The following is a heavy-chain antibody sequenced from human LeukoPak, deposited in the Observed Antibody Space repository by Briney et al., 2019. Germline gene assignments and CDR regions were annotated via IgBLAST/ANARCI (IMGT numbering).Heavy chain of an antibody. CDR2: LNWNGGST. CDR3: AKNSGSGGDSSTYYYYYYMDV. V-gene: IGHV3-20*04. CDR1: GFTFDDYG. J-gene: IGHJ6*03. D-gene: IGHD2-15*01. Sequence: GGSLRLSCAASGFTFDDYGMSWVRQAPGKGLEWVSGLNWNGGSTGYADSVKGRFTISRDNAKNSLYLQMSSLRAEDTAVYYYAKNSGSGGDSSTYYYYYYMDVWGKGTTVTISS.